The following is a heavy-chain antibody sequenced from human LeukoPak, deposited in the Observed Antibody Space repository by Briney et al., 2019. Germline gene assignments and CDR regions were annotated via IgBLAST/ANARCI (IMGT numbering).Heavy chain of an antibody. Sequence: GGSLSLSCAASGFTFSSYAMHWVRQAPGKGLEWVAVISYDGSNKYYADSVKGRFTISRDNSKNTLYLQMNSLSAEDTAEYYCTYTAMVTGAFDIWGQGTMVTVSS. CDR3: TYTAMVTGAFDI. D-gene: IGHD5-18*01. J-gene: IGHJ3*02. CDR2: ISYDGSNK. CDR1: GFTFSSYA. V-gene: IGHV3-30*04.